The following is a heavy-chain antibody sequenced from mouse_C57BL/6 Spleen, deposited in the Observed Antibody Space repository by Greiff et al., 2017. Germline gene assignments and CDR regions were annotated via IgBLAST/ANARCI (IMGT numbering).Heavy chain of an antibody. CDR1: GYTFTSYD. V-gene: IGHV1-85*01. J-gene: IGHJ4*01. CDR2: IYPRDGST. D-gene: IGHD1-1*01. CDR3: ARAPQLITTVGYYAMDY. Sequence: QVQLQQSGPELVKPGASVKLSCKASGYTFTSYDINWVKQRPGQGLEWIGWIYPRDGSTKYNEKFKGKATLTVDTSSSTAYMELHSLTSEDSAVYCCARAPQLITTVGYYAMDYGGQGTSVTVSS.